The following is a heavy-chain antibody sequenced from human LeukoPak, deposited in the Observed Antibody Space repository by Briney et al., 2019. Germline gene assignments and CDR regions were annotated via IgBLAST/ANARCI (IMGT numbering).Heavy chain of an antibody. D-gene: IGHD4-17*01. CDR2: IHYTGST. J-gene: IGHJ4*02. CDR3: AGGPAVTTNDY. CDR1: GGAISSYY. V-gene: IGHV4-59*01. Sequence: SETLSLTCTVSGGAISSYYWTWIRQAPGPGLEWIGFIHYTGSTNYNPSLKSRVTISVDTSKSQFSLELTSVTAADTAVYYCAGGPAVTTNDYWGQGTLVTVFS.